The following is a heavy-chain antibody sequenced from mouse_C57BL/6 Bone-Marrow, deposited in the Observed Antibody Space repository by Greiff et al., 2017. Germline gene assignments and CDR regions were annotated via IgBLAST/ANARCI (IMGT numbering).Heavy chain of an antibody. V-gene: IGHV14-4*01. D-gene: IGHD2-2*01. J-gene: IGHJ2*01. Sequence: VQLQQSGAELVRPGASVKLSCTASGFNIKDDYMHWVKQRPEQGLEWIGWIDPENGDTEYASKFQGKATITADTSSNTAYLQLSSLTSEDTAVYYCTTAEIWLRRRDFGYWGQGTTLTVSS. CDR3: TTAEIWLRRRDFGY. CDR2: IDPENGDT. CDR1: GFNIKDDY.